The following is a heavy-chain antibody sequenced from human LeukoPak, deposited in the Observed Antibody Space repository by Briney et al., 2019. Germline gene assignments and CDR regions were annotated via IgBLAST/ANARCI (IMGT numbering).Heavy chain of an antibody. J-gene: IGHJ3*02. V-gene: IGHV4-4*07. CDR3: ARGPAHGGNSFAFDI. Sequence: SETLSLTCTVSGDSISNYYWSWIRQPAGKGLEWIGRIYTSGSTNYKPSLKSRVTMSVDTSKNQLLLKLTSVTAADTAVYYCARGPAHGGNSFAFDIWGQGTMVTVSS. CDR1: GDSISNYY. D-gene: IGHD4-23*01. CDR2: IYTSGST.